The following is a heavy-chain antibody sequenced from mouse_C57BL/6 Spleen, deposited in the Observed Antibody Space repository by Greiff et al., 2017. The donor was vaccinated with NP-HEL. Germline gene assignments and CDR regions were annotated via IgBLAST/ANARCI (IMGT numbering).Heavy chain of an antibody. CDR2: IYPGDGDT. D-gene: IGHD1-1*01. V-gene: IGHV1-82*01. J-gene: IGHJ2*01. CDR3: ANYGTYFDY. Sequence: LVESGPELVKPGASVKISCKASGYAFSSSWMNWVKQRPGKGLEWIGRIYPGDGDTNYNGKFKGKATLTADKSSSTAYMQLSSLTSEDSAVYFCANYGTYFDYWGQGTTLTVSS. CDR1: GYAFSSSW.